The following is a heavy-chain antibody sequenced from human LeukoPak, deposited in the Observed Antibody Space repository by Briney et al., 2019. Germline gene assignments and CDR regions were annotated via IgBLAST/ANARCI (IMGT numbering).Heavy chain of an antibody. Sequence: GGSLRLSCAASGFTFSSYWMHWVRQAPGKGLVWVSRINSDRSSTSYADSVKGRFTISRDNAKNTLYLQMNSLRVEDTAVYYCARGHSGSYYRSYDYWGQGTLVTVSS. CDR3: ARGHSGSYYRSYDY. J-gene: IGHJ4*02. D-gene: IGHD1-26*01. V-gene: IGHV3-74*01. CDR2: INSDRSST. CDR1: GFTFSSYW.